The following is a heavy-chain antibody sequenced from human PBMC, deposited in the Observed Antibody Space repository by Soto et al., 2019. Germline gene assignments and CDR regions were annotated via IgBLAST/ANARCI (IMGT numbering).Heavy chain of an antibody. Sequence: QVQLVQSGAEVKKPGSSVKVSCKASGGTFSSYAISWVRQAPGQGLEWMGGIIPIFGTANYAQKFQGRVTITADESTSTAYMELSSLRSEDTAVYYCARYCTNGVCYTWGNYYYGMDVWGQGTTVTVSS. CDR1: GGTFSSYA. CDR3: ARYCTNGVCYTWGNYYYGMDV. V-gene: IGHV1-69*01. CDR2: IIPIFGTA. D-gene: IGHD2-8*01. J-gene: IGHJ6*02.